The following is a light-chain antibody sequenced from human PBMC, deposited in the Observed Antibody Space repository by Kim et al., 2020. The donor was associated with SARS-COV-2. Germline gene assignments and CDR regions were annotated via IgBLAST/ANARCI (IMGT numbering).Light chain of an antibody. CDR3: ATWDSSLNAVV. J-gene: IGLJ3*02. CDR2: DNN. Sequence: QSVLTQPPSVSAAPGQKVTISCSGSSSNIGNNYVSWYQQFPGTAPMLLIYDNNKRPSKLRDQFSASKSGTSATPDITGLQTVDEADYYCATWDSSLNAVVFGGGTQLTVL. V-gene: IGLV1-51*01. CDR1: SSNIGNNY.